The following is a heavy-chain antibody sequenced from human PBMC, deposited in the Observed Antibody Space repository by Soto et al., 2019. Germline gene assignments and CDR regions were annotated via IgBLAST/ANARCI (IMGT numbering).Heavy chain of an antibody. J-gene: IGHJ6*02. D-gene: IGHD2-15*01. Sequence: QVPLVQSGAEVKKPGASVKVSCKASGYTFTSYGISWVRQAPGQGLEWMGWISAYNGNTNYAQNLQGRVTMTTDTATSTAYRELRNLRSDDTAVYYCARTPPGSYYYYGMDVWGQGTTVTVSS. V-gene: IGHV1-18*01. CDR2: ISAYNGNT. CDR1: GYTFTSYG. CDR3: ARTPPGSYYYYGMDV.